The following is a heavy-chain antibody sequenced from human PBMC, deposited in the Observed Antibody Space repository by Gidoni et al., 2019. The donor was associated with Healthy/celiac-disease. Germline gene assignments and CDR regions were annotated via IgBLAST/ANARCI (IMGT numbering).Heavy chain of an antibody. V-gene: IGHV4-34*01. CDR1: GGSFSGYY. J-gene: IGHJ6*03. CDR3: ASCTVGGTTGASYYYMDV. D-gene: IGHD1-26*01. CDR2: INHSGST. Sequence: QVQQWGAGLLKPSETLSLTCAVYGGSFSGYYWSWIRQPPGKGLEWIGEINHSGSTNCNPSLKSRVTISLDTSKNQFSLKLSSVTAADTAVYYCASCTVGGTTGASYYYMDVWGKGTTVTVSS.